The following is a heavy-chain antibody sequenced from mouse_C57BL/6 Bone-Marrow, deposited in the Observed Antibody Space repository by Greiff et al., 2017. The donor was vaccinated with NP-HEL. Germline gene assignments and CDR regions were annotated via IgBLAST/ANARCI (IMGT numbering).Heavy chain of an antibody. V-gene: IGHV1-55*01. CDR3: ARGDYYGSSFYFDY. CDR2: IYPGSGST. J-gene: IGHJ2*01. D-gene: IGHD1-1*01. Sequence: QVQLQQPGAELVKPGASVKMSCKASGYTFTSYWITWVKQRPGHGLEWIGDIYPGSGSTNYNEKFKSKATLTVDTSSSTAYMQLSSLTSEDSSVYYCARGDYYGSSFYFDYWGQGTTLTVSS. CDR1: GYTFTSYW.